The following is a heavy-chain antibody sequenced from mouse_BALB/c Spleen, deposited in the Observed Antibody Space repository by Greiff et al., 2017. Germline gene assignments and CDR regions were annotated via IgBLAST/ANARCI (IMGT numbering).Heavy chain of an antibody. Sequence: QVQLKESGAELAKPGASVKMSCKASGYTFTSYWMHWVKQRPGQGLEWIGYINPSTGYTEYNQKFKDKATLTADKSSSTAYMQLSSLTSEDSAVYYCSLFIYYDYDVDPWFAYWGQGTLVTVSA. D-gene: IGHD2-4*01. CDR1: GYTFTSYW. J-gene: IGHJ3*01. CDR2: INPSTGYT. CDR3: SLFIYYDYDVDPWFAY. V-gene: IGHV1-7*01.